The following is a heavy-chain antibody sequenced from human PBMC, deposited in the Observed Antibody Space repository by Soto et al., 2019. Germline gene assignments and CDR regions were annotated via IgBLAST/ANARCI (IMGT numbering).Heavy chain of an antibody. CDR2: IYHSGST. CDR1: GGSISSSNW. CDR3: ARALYSSSWYIDYYYYGMDV. J-gene: IGHJ6*02. V-gene: IGHV4-4*02. Sequence: PSETLSLTCAVSGGSISSSNWWSWVRQPPGKGLEWIGEIYHSGSTNYNPSLKSRVTISVDKSKNQFSLKLSSVTAAGTAVYYCARALYSSSWYIDYYYYGMDVWGQGTTVTVSS. D-gene: IGHD6-13*01.